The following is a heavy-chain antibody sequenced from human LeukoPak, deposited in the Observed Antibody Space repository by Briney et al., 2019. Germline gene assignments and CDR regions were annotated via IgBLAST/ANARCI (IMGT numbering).Heavy chain of an antibody. D-gene: IGHD1-26*01. CDR2: IKQDGSER. CDR3: ARDQVGLSDAFDV. CDR1: GFNFRSHW. Sequence: GGSLRLSCAASGFNFRSHWMSWVRQAPGKGLEWVANIKQDGSERYYVDFVKGRFTISRGNAKNSLYLQMNSLRVEDTAVYYCARDQVGLSDAFDVWGQGTMVTVSS. J-gene: IGHJ3*01. V-gene: IGHV3-7*01.